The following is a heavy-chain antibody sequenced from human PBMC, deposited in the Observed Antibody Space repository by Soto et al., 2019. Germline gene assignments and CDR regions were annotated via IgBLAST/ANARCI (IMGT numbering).Heavy chain of an antibody. CDR1: GGSFSCYY. D-gene: IGHD3-3*01. J-gene: IGHJ5*02. Sequence: WETLSLTCAVYGGSFSCYYWSRIRQPPGKGLEWIGAINHSGSTNYNPSLKSRVTISVDTSKNQFSLKLSSVTAADTAVDYCARGATYYELWSGVGFDPWGQGTLVTVS. CDR2: INHSGST. V-gene: IGHV4-34*01. CDR3: ARGATYYELWSGVGFDP.